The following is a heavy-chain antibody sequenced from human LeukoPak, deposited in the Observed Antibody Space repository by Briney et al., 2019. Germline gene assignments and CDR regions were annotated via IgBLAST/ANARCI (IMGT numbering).Heavy chain of an antibody. J-gene: IGHJ4*02. CDR1: GFTFSSYA. Sequence: PGGSLRLSCAASGFTFSSYAMSWVRQAPGKGLEWVSAISGSGGSTYYADSVKGWFTISRDNSKNTLYLQLNSLRAEDTAVYYCAKGRATMVRGAPFDYWGQGTLVTVSS. V-gene: IGHV3-23*01. D-gene: IGHD3-10*01. CDR3: AKGRATMVRGAPFDY. CDR2: ISGSGGST.